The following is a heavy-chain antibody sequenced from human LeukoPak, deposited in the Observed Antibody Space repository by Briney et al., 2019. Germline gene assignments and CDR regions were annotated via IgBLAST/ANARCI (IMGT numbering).Heavy chain of an antibody. Sequence: GGSLRLSCAASGFTFSSYSMSWVRQAPGKGLEWVSSISSSSSYIYYADSVKGRFTISRDNAKNSLYLQMNSLRAEDTAVYYCARCVSSSIYYYYYYMDVWGKGTTVTVSS. V-gene: IGHV3-21*01. J-gene: IGHJ6*03. CDR2: ISSSSSYI. CDR3: ARCVSSSIYYYYYYMDV. CDR1: GFTFSSYS. D-gene: IGHD6-6*01.